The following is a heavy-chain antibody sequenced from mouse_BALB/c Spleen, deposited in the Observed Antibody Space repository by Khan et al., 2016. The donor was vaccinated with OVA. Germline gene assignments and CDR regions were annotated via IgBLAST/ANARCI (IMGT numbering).Heavy chain of an antibody. CDR2: IYWDDDK. D-gene: IGHD2-4*01. CDR1: GFSLSTSGMG. Sequence: QVTLKESGPGILQPSQTLSLTCSLSGFSLSTSGMGVSWIRQPSGKGLAWLAHIYWDDDKRYNPSLKSRLTISKDTSSNQVFLKITSVDTADTATYYCARSRGVYDYGARFDYWGQGTTLTVSS. CDR3: ARSRGVYDYGARFDY. J-gene: IGHJ2*01. V-gene: IGHV8-12*01.